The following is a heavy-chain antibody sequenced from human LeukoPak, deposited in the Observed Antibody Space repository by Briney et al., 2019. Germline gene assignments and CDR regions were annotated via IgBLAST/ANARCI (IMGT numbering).Heavy chain of an antibody. CDR3: ARSPAGSVDGFYYYGMDV. J-gene: IGHJ6*02. V-gene: IGHV4-61*10. Sequence: PSQTLSLTCTVSGGSISSGSYYWSWIRQPAGKGLEWIGYIYYSGSTNYNPSLKSRVTISVDTSKNQFSLKLSSVTAADTAVYYCARSPAGSVDGFYYYGMDVWGQGATVTVSS. CDR1: GGSISSGSYY. CDR2: IYYSGST. D-gene: IGHD3-9*01.